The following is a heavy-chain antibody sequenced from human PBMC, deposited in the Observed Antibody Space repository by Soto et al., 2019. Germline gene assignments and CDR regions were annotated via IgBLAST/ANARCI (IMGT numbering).Heavy chain of an antibody. CDR2: IYYSGST. CDR1: GGSISSYY. J-gene: IGHJ4*02. Sequence: SETLSLTCTVSGGSISSYYWSWIRQPPGKGLEWIGYIYYSGSTNYNPSPKSRVTISVDTAKNQFALKLSSVTAADTAVYYCAGSIAARRAGTNYFDYWGQGTLVTVSS. CDR3: AGSIAARRAGTNYFDY. V-gene: IGHV4-59*08. D-gene: IGHD6-6*01.